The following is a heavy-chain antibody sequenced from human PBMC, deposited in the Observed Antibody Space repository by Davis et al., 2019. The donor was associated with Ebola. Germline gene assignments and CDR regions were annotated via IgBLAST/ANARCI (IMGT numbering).Heavy chain of an antibody. V-gene: IGHV3-30*03. CDR3: ARGDILTTLYSDGMDV. CDR1: GFTFSSYG. D-gene: IGHD3-9*01. CDR2: ISYDGSNK. J-gene: IGHJ6*02. Sequence: GESLKIPCAASGFTFSSYGMHWVRQAPGKGLEWVAVISYDGSNKYYADSVKGRFTISRDNSKNTLYLQMNSLRAEDTAVYYCARGDILTTLYSDGMDVWGQGTTVTVSS.